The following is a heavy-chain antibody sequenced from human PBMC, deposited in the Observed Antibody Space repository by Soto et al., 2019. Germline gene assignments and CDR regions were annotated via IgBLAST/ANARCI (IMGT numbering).Heavy chain of an antibody. CDR1: GFTFSSYW. V-gene: IGHV3-74*01. Sequence: PGGSLRLSCAASGFTFSSYWMHWVRQAPGKGLVRVSRINSDGSSTSYADSVKGRFTISRDNAKNTLYLQMNSLRAEDTAVYYCARGSWVLYGEVLEWSPYYYYGMDVWGQGTTVTVSS. CDR2: INSDGSST. J-gene: IGHJ6*02. D-gene: IGHD3-3*01. CDR3: ARGSWVLYGEVLEWSPYYYYGMDV.